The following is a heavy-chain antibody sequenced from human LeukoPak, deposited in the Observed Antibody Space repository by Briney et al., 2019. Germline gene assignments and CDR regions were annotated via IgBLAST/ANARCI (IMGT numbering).Heavy chain of an antibody. V-gene: IGHV1-24*01. Sequence: ASVKVSCRVSGYSLSDLSIHWVRHVAAKGLEWMGGFEPEEGAHGETIFAQKFEDRLTLTEDTSADTAYMELVRLTSEDAAVYYCATDRLEIYALHIWGQGTAVTVSS. D-gene: IGHD1-1*01. J-gene: IGHJ3*02. CDR2: FEPEEGAHGET. CDR3: ATDRLEIYALHI. CDR1: GYSLSDLS.